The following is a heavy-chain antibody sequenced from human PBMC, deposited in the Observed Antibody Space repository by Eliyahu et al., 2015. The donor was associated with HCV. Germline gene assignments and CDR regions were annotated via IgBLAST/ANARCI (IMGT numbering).Heavy chain of an antibody. J-gene: IGHJ4*02. CDR3: ASLYYDILTGYRDY. Sequence: QVHLQQWGAGLLKPSETLSLTCAVYGGSFTGYYWTWIRQPPGKGLEWIGEISHSGSTKYNPSLKSRVTISVDTSKNQFSLKVNSVTAADTAIYYCASLYYDILTGYRDYWGQGTVVTVSS. CDR2: ISHSGST. D-gene: IGHD3-9*01. V-gene: IGHV4-34*01. CDR1: GGSFTGYY.